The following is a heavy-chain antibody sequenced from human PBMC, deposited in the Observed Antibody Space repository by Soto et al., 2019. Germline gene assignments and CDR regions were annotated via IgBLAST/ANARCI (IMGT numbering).Heavy chain of an antibody. J-gene: IGHJ4*02. CDR1: GFSLSTSGVG. CDR2: IYWDDDK. V-gene: IGHV2-5*02. Sequence: QITLKESGPTLVKPTQTLTLTCTFSGFSLSTSGVGVAWIRQPPGKALEWLALIYWDDDKRYSPSLESRLTTXXDXSXXQVVLTMTNIDPVDTATYYCAHPGRGGGYWYYFDYWGQGTLVTVSS. CDR3: AHPGRGGGYWYYFDY. D-gene: IGHD2-21*01.